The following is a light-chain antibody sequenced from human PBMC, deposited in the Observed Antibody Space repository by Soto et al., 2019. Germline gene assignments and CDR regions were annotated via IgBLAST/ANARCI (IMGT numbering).Light chain of an antibody. J-gene: IGLJ2*01. CDR3: SSYAGSGSVV. CDR2: ECS. Sequence: QSALTQPASVSGSPGQSITISCTGTSSDVGSYNLVSWYQQHPGKAPKVMIYECSKRRSGVSNRFSGSKSGNTASLTISGLQAEDEADYYCSSYAGSGSVVFGGGTKLTVL. V-gene: IGLV2-23*01. CDR1: SSDVGSYNL.